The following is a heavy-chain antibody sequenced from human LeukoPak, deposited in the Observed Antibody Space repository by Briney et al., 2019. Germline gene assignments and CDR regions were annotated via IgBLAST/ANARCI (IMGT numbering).Heavy chain of an antibody. CDR1: GFTFSSYS. D-gene: IGHD3-10*01. Sequence: GGSLRLSCAASGFTFSSYSMNWVRQAPGKGLEWVSYISSSGSTIYYADSVKGRFTISRDNAKNSLYLQMNSLRAEDTAVYYCARDTRQGSDYWGQGTLVTVSS. V-gene: IGHV3-48*04. CDR2: ISSSGSTI. J-gene: IGHJ4*02. CDR3: ARDTRQGSDY.